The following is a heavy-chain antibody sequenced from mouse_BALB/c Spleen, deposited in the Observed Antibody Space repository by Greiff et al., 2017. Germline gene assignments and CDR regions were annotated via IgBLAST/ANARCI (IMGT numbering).Heavy chain of an antibody. D-gene: IGHD2-3*01. CDR3: ARDGPRIYDGYYYFDY. CDR2: IWGDGST. V-gene: IGHV2-6-7*01. J-gene: IGHJ2*01. Sequence: VQLQESGPGLVAPSQSLSITCTVSGFSLTGYGVNWVRQPPGKGLEWLGMIWGDGSTDYNSALKSRLSISQDNSKSQVFLKMNSLQTDDTARYYCARDGPRIYDGYYYFDYWGQGTTLTVSS. CDR1: GFSLTGYG.